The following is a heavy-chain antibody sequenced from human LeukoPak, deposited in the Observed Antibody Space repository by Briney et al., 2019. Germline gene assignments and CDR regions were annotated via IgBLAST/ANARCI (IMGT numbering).Heavy chain of an antibody. CDR2: MNPNSGAT. V-gene: IGHV1-8*01. Sequence: ASVKVSCKASGYTFTSYDFNWLRQATGQGPEWMGWMNPNSGATGYAQKFQGRVTMTRSASINTAYMELTDLRSEDTAVYYCAYADCSGGSCYSGGVFVNWFDPWGQGTLVTVSS. J-gene: IGHJ5*02. CDR1: GYTFTSYD. D-gene: IGHD2-15*01. CDR3: AYADCSGGSCYSGGVFVNWFDP.